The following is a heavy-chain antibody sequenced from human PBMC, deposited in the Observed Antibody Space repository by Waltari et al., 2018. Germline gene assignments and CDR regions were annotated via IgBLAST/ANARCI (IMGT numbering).Heavy chain of an antibody. J-gene: IGHJ2*01. CDR2: SNSDGSST. V-gene: IGHV3-74*01. CDR3: ARGARRTTVTTGWWYFDL. D-gene: IGHD4-17*01. Sequence: EVLLVVYGGGIVHPGGSLRLSCAASVFTYGAEGMHWVRHAPGKGVVWVSRSNSDGSSTSYADSVKGRFTISKDNAKNTVYLQMNSLRAEDTAIYYCARGARRTTVTTGWWYFDLWGRGTLVTVSS. CDR1: VFTYGAEG.